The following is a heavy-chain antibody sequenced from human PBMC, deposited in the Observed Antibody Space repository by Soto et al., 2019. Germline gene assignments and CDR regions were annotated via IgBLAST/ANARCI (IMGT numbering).Heavy chain of an antibody. CDR2: ISSSSSYI. Sequence: PGGPLRLSCAASGFTFSSYSLNLVRQAPGKGLEWVSSISSSSSYIYYADSVKGRFTISRDNHKNSLYLQMNSLRAEDTAVYYCASPFQGVAFDIWGQGTMVTVSS. CDR1: GFTFSSYS. J-gene: IGHJ3*02. D-gene: IGHD3-10*01. V-gene: IGHV3-21*01. CDR3: ASPFQGVAFDI.